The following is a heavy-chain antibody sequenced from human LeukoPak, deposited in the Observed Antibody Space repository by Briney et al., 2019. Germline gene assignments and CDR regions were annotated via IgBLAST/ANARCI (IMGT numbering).Heavy chain of an antibody. J-gene: IGHJ6*02. CDR3: ARASTNSRYYYYGMDV. CDR1: GGSISISNW. V-gene: IGHV4-4*02. CDR2: IYHSGST. D-gene: IGHD2-8*01. Sequence: SGTLSLTCAVSGGSISISNWWSWVRQPPGKGLEWTGEIYHSGSTNYNPSLKSRVTISVDKSKNQFSLKLSSVTAADTAVYYCARASTNSRYYYYGMDVWGQGTTVTVSS.